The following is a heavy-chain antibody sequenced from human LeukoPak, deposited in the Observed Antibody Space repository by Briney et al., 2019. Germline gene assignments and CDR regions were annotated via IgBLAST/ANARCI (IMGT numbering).Heavy chain of an antibody. CDR2: IKYDGNDT. D-gene: IGHD4-23*01. Sequence: PGGSLRLSCTASGFTLNGFYMSWVRQSPGKGLEWLANIKYDGNDTYYVDSVKGQFTISRANAKNSLYLQMSSLRVEDTAVYSCTRDERATVITYRFDFWGQGTQVSVSS. CDR1: GFTLNGFY. V-gene: IGHV3-7*01. CDR3: TRDERATVITYRFDF. J-gene: IGHJ4*02.